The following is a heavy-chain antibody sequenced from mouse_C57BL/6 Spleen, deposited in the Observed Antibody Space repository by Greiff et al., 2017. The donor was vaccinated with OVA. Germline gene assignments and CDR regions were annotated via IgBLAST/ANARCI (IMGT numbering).Heavy chain of an antibody. CDR3: ARGDYVDFDY. D-gene: IGHD2-4*01. J-gene: IGHJ2*01. CDR1: GYTFTSYW. V-gene: IGHV1-52*01. CDR2: IDPSDSET. Sequence: QVQLQQPGAELARPGSSVKLSCKASGYTFTSYWMHWVKQRPIQGLEWIGNIDPSDSETHYNQKFKDKATLTVDKSSSTAYMQLSSLTSEDSAVYYCARGDYVDFDYWGQGTTLTVSS.